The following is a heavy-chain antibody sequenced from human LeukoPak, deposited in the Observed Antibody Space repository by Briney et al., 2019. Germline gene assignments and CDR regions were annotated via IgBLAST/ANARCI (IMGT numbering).Heavy chain of an antibody. CDR3: ARDRSGWDYFDY. Sequence: GGSLRLSCAASGFTFSRYAMNWVRQAPGRGLEWVSYISTSGSSIYYADSVKGRFTMSRDNAKNSLFLEMNSLGAEDTAVYYCARDRSGWDYFDYWGQGVLVTVSS. CDR1: GFTFSRYA. V-gene: IGHV3-48*03. D-gene: IGHD6-19*01. J-gene: IGHJ4*02. CDR2: ISTSGSSI.